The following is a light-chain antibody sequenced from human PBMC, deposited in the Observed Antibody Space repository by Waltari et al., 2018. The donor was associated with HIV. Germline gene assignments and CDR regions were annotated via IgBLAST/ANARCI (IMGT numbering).Light chain of an antibody. J-gene: IGKJ5*01. CDR3: QQYKTYPIT. V-gene: IGKV1-16*01. CDR1: QGITDY. CDR2: AAS. Sequence: DIQMTPSPSSLAASVGDRVTLTCRASQGITDYLAWVQHRPGKAPKSLIYAASSSHSGVPWRFSGSGSGTEFTLTITNLEPEDFATYYCQQYKTYPITFGQGTRLEIK.